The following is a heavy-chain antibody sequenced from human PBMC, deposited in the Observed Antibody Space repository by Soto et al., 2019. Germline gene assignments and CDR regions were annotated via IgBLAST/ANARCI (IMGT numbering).Heavy chain of an antibody. CDR1: GFIFSENW. D-gene: IGHD5-12*01. V-gene: IGHV3-7*04. Sequence: GGSLRLSCAASGFIFSENWMSWVRQAPGKGLEWVANIKQDESEKRYVDSVEGRFTISRDNAKNSLYLQMNSLVVEDTATYYCARYHFGGYAFDPWGQGTPVTVSS. CDR3: ARYHFGGYAFDP. J-gene: IGHJ5*02. CDR2: IKQDESEK.